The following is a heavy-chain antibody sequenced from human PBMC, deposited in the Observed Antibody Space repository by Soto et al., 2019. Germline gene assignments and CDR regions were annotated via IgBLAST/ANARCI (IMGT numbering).Heavy chain of an antibody. CDR1: GFTFSTYG. CDR2: IWFDGTKK. D-gene: IGHD3-3*01. Sequence: PGGSLRLSCAASGFTFSTYGMHWVRQAPGKGLEWVAVIWFDGTKKYYADSVNGRFTISRDNSKNTLYLQMNSLRAEDTAVYYCASQIFWNGSTAHGMDVWGQGTAVTVSS. CDR3: ASQIFWNGSTAHGMDV. J-gene: IGHJ6*02. V-gene: IGHV3-33*01.